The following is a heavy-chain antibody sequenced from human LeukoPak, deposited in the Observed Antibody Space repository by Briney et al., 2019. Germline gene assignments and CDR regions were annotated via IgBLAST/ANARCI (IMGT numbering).Heavy chain of an antibody. CDR2: ISSSSSTI. D-gene: IGHD3-10*01. J-gene: IGHJ4*02. CDR3: AREYYGSGTYPFDY. Sequence: GGSLRLSCAASGFTFSSYSMNWVRQAPGKGLEWVSYISSSSSTIYYADSVKGRFTISRDNAKNSLYLQMNSLRDEDTAVYYCAREYYGSGTYPFDYWGQGTLVTVSS. V-gene: IGHV3-48*02. CDR1: GFTFSSYS.